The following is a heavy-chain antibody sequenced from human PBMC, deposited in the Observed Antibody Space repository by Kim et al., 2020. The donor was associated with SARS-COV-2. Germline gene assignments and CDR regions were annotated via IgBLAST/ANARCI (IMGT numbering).Heavy chain of an antibody. CDR3: ARVKGSRPGTLDY. J-gene: IGHJ4*02. D-gene: IGHD6-6*01. V-gene: IGHV3-74*01. CDR2: ILSDGVTT. CDR1: GFMFSNYW. Sequence: GGSLRLSCAASGFMFSNYWMHWVRQAPGKGLVWVSRILSDGVTTIYADSVKGRFTISRDNTKNTLYLQMNGLRVDDTAVYYCARVKGSRPGTLDYWGQGTLVTVSS.